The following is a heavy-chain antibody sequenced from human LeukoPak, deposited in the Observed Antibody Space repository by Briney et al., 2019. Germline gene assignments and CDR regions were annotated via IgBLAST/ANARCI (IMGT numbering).Heavy chain of an antibody. J-gene: IGHJ6*03. D-gene: IGHD4-23*01. Sequence: SETLSLTCTVSGGSISSSSYYWGWIRQPPGKGLEWIGSIYYSGSTYYNPSLKSRVTISVDTSKNQFSLKLSSVTAADTAVYYCARRIPDKRWGYYYYYMDVWGKGTTVTISS. CDR2: IYYSGST. V-gene: IGHV4-39*01. CDR1: GGSISSSSYY. CDR3: ARRIPDKRWGYYYYYMDV.